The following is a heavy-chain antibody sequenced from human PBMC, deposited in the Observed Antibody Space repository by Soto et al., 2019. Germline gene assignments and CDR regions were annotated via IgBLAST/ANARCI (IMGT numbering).Heavy chain of an antibody. CDR2: ISYDGSNK. D-gene: IGHD5-18*01. Sequence: QVQLVESGGGVVQPGRSLRLSCAASGFTFSSYGMHWVRQAPGKGLEWVAVISYDGSNKYYADSVKGRFTISRDNSKNTLYLQMNSRRAEDTAVYYCAKNGGYSYGKANWFDPWGQGTLVTFSS. CDR3: AKNGGYSYGKANWFDP. J-gene: IGHJ5*02. CDR1: GFTFSSYG. V-gene: IGHV3-30*18.